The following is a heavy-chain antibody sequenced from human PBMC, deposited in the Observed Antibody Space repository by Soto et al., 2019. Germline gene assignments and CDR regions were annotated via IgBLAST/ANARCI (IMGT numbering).Heavy chain of an antibody. CDR1: GYTFTSYD. CDR2: MNPNSGNT. V-gene: IGHV1-8*01. CDR3: ARWPDGYYYYGMDV. Sequence: QVQVVQSGAEVKKPGASVKVSCKASGYTFTSYDINWVRQATGQGLEWMGWMNPNSGNTGYAQKFQGRVTMTRNTSISTAYMELSSLRSEDTAVYYCARWPDGYYYYGMDVWGQGTTVTVSS. J-gene: IGHJ6*02.